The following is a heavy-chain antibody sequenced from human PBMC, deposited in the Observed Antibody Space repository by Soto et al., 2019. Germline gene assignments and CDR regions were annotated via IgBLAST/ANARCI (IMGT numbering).Heavy chain of an antibody. J-gene: IGHJ4*02. CDR3: ARGYDFWSGPITRFDY. D-gene: IGHD3-3*01. CDR2: ISAYNGNT. V-gene: IGHV1-18*01. CDR1: GYTFTSYG. Sequence: ASVKVSCKASGYTFTSYGISWVRQAPGQGLEWMGWISAYNGNTNYAQKLQGRVTMTTDTSTSTAYMELRSLRSDDTAVYYCARGYDFWSGPITRFDYWGQGTLVTVSS.